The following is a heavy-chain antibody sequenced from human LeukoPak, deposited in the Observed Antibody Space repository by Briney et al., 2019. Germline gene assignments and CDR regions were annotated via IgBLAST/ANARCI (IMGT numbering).Heavy chain of an antibody. D-gene: IGHD3-10*01. V-gene: IGHV3-15*01. CDR1: GFTFSNAW. CDR3: TTAPGRAARLSGEYYYYYYYMDV. Sequence: PGGSLRLSCAASGFTFSNAWMSWVRQAPGKGLGWVGRIKSKTDGGTTDYAAPVKGRFTISRDDSKNTLYLQMNSLKTEDTAVYYCTTAPGRAARLSGEYYYYYYYMDVWGKGTTVTVSS. CDR2: IKSKTDGGTT. J-gene: IGHJ6*03.